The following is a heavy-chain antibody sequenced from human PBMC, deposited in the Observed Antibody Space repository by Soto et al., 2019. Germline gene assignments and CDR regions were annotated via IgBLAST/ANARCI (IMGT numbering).Heavy chain of an antibody. Sequence: GGSLRLSCAASGFTFISYSMNWVRQAPGEGLEWISYIDNSGSIIYYANSVKGRFTISRDNAINSLYLQMNSLKDEDTAVYYCARDLSAMDRSLDYWGQGTLVTVSS. J-gene: IGHJ4*02. CDR3: ARDLSAMDRSLDY. CDR2: IDNSGSII. CDR1: GFTFISYS. V-gene: IGHV3-48*02. D-gene: IGHD2-2*03.